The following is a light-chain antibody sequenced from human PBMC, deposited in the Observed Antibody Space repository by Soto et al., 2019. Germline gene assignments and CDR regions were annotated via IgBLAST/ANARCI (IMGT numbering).Light chain of an antibody. J-gene: IGKJ5*01. Sequence: EIVLTQSPGTLSLSPGDRATLSCRASQSVSSSYLAWYQQKPGQAPRLLIYGASSRATGIPDRFSGSGSGTDFTLTISRLEPEDFAVYYCQQYGSSPPTFGQGTRLEIK. CDR3: QQYGSSPPT. CDR2: GAS. CDR1: QSVSSSY. V-gene: IGKV3-20*01.